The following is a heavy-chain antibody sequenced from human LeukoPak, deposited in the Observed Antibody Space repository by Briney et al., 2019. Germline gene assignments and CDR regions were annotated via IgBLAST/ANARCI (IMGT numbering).Heavy chain of an antibody. CDR2: INSDGSST. CDR1: GFTFSSYW. V-gene: IGHV3-74*01. J-gene: IGHJ4*02. CDR3: ARGGGYSYGSFDY. Sequence: PGGSLRLSCAASGFTFSSYWMHWVRQAPGKGLVWVSRINSDGSSTSYADSVKGRSTISRDNAKNTLYLQMNSLRAEDTAVYYCARGGGYSYGSFDYWGQGTLVTVSS. D-gene: IGHD5-18*01.